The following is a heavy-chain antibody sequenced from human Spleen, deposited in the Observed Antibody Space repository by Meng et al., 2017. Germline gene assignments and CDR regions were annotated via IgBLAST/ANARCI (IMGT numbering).Heavy chain of an antibody. Sequence: QGQLQESGQGLVKPSGTLSLTCAVSGDSISSRDWWSWVRQPPGKGLEWIGEISQGSGRTNYNPSLKSRVTISLDKSKNQFSLNVNSVTAADTAVYYCVRNEGYSFGAWGQGTLVTVSS. J-gene: IGHJ5*02. CDR1: GDSISSRDW. CDR2: ISQGSGRT. CDR3: VRNEGYSFGA. D-gene: IGHD2-21*01. V-gene: IGHV4-4*02.